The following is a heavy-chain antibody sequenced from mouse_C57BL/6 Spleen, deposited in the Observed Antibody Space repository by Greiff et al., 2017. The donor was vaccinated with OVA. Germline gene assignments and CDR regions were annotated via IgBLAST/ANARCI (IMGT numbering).Heavy chain of an antibody. CDR3: ARLPHWDWFAY. CDR2: IYPSDSET. CDR1: GYTFTSYW. D-gene: IGHD4-1*01. Sequence: VQLQQPGAELVRPGSSVKLSCKASGYTFTSYWMDWVKQRPGQGLEWIGNIYPSDSETHYNQKFKDKATLTVDKSSSTAYMQLSSLTSEDSAVYYCARLPHWDWFAYWGQGTLVTVSA. J-gene: IGHJ3*01. V-gene: IGHV1-61*01.